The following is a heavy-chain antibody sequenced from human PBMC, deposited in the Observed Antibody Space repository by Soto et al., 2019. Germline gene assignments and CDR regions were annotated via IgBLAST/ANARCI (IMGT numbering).Heavy chain of an antibody. Sequence: GGSLRLSCAASGFSFTNFAMSWVRQAPGKGLEWVAGIGASGDITWYADSVKGRLSISRDNSKNTLSLQLNSLRFEDTAVYYCAKDSFTDRGADYFDYWGQGTLVTVSS. CDR2: IGASGDIT. CDR3: AKDSFTDRGADYFDY. CDR1: GFSFTNFA. V-gene: IGHV3-23*01. J-gene: IGHJ4*02. D-gene: IGHD2-15*01.